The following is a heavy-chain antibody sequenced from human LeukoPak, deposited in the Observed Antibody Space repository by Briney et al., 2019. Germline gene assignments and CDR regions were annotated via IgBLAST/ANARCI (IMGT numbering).Heavy chain of an antibody. CDR1: GFTFNSYG. CDR3: AKDKHTVTALDY. Sequence: SGGSLRPSCAASGFTFNSYGMHWVRQAPGKGLEWVAVISYDGSNKYYADSVKGRFTISRDHSKNTLYLQMNSLRGEDTAVYYCAKDKHTVTALDYWGQGTLVTVSS. D-gene: IGHD2-21*02. CDR2: ISYDGSNK. J-gene: IGHJ4*02. V-gene: IGHV3-30*18.